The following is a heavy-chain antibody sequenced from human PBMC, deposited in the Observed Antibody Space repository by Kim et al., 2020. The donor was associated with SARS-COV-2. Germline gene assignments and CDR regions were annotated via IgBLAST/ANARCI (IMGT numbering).Heavy chain of an antibody. D-gene: IGHD1-26*01. Sequence: SETLSLTCTVSGGSISSYYWSWIRQPPGKGLEWIGYIYYSGSTNYNPSLKSRVTISVDTSKNQFSLKLSSVTAADTAVYYCARVGGYSGSLIFDYWGQGTLVTVSS. J-gene: IGHJ4*02. CDR2: IYYSGST. V-gene: IGHV4-59*01. CDR1: GGSISSYY. CDR3: ARVGGYSGSLIFDY.